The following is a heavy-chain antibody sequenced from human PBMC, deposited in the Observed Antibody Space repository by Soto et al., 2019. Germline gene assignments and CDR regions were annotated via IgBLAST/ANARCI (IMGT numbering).Heavy chain of an antibody. CDR1: GYTFTTYA. J-gene: IGHJ5*02. Sequence: ASVKVSCKASGYTFTTYAMHWVRQASGQRLEWMGWINTGNGNTKYSQKFQGRVTITKNTSASTAYMELSSLRSEDTAVYYCARGPLRNWFDPWGQGTLVTVSS. CDR2: INTGNGNT. V-gene: IGHV1-3*04. D-gene: IGHD5-12*01. CDR3: ARGPLRNWFDP.